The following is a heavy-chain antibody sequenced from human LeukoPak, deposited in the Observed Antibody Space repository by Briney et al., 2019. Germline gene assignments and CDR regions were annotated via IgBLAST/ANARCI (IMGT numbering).Heavy chain of an antibody. CDR1: GFTFSSYW. Sequence: PGGSLRLSCAASGFTFSSYWMHWVRQAPGKGLMWVSRINSDGSITNYADSVKGRFTISRDNAKNSLYLQMNSLRAEDTAVYYCARLSSGWSFDYWGQGTLVTVSS. CDR3: ARLSSGWSFDY. D-gene: IGHD6-19*01. CDR2: INSDGSIT. J-gene: IGHJ4*02. V-gene: IGHV3-74*01.